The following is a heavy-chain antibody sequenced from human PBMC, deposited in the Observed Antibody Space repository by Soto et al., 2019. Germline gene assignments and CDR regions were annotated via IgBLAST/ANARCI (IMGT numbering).Heavy chain of an antibody. CDR2: IYRSGST. Sequence: QVQLQESGPGLVRPTETLPLTCTVSGASLTSGSYYWSWVRQPPGKGLEWIAYIYRSGSTNYNPSLKSRATISVDTSKNQFSLRLTSVTPADTAMYYCARWKYSYADLPGDWFDSWGQGTLVTVSS. CDR1: GASLTSGSYY. D-gene: IGHD3-16*01. J-gene: IGHJ5*01. V-gene: IGHV4-61*01. CDR3: ARWKYSYADLPGDWFDS.